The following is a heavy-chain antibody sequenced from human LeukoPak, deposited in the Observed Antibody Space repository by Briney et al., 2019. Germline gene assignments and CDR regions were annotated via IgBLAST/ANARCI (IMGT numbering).Heavy chain of an antibody. J-gene: IGHJ4*02. Sequence: ASVKVSCKASGGTFSSYAISWVRQAPGQGLEWMGWISAYNGNTNYAQKLQGRVTMTTDTSTSTAYMELRSLRSDDTAVYYCARKTVGATAEDYWGQGTLVTVSS. V-gene: IGHV1-18*01. CDR1: GGTFSSYA. D-gene: IGHD1-26*01. CDR2: ISAYNGNT. CDR3: ARKTVGATAEDY.